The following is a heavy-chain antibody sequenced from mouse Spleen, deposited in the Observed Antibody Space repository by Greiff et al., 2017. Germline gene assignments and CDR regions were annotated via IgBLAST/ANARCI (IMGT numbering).Heavy chain of an antibody. Sequence: VQLQQSGPGLVKPSQSLSLTCSVTGYSITSGYYWNWIRQFPGNKLGWMGYISYDGSNNYNPSLKNRISITRDTSKNQFFLKLNSVTTEDTATYYCAREAYYGSSPWYFDVWGTGTTVTVSS. V-gene: IGHV3-6*01. D-gene: IGHD1-1*01. CDR1: GYSITSGYY. J-gene: IGHJ1*03. CDR3: AREAYYGSSPWYFDV. CDR2: ISYDGSN.